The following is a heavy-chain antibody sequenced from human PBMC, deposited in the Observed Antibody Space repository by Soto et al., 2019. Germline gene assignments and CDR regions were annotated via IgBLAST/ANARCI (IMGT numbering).Heavy chain of an antibody. CDR2: ISYDGSNK. CDR3: AKGPAAMAYFDY. D-gene: IGHD5-18*01. Sequence: GGSLRLSCAASGFTFSSYGMHWVRQAPGKGLEWVAVISYDGSNKYYADSVKGRFTISRDNSKNTLYLQMNSLRDEDTAVYYCAKGPAAMAYFDYWGQGT. V-gene: IGHV3-30*18. CDR1: GFTFSSYG. J-gene: IGHJ4*02.